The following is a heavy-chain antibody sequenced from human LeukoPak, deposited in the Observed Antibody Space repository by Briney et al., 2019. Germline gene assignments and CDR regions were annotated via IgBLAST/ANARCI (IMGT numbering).Heavy chain of an antibody. Sequence: PGGSLRLSCAASGFTFSNYSMIWVRQAPGKGLEWVSSISSSSSYIYYTDSVTGRFTVSRDNAKNSLYLQMNSLRAEDTAVYYCARRGIAARPMGNAFDIWGQGTMVTVSS. V-gene: IGHV3-21*01. D-gene: IGHD6-6*01. CDR2: ISSSSSYI. J-gene: IGHJ3*02. CDR3: ARRGIAARPMGNAFDI. CDR1: GFTFSNYS.